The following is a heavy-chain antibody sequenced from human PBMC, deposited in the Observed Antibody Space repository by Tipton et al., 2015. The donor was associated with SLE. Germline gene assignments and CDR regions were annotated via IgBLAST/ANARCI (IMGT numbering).Heavy chain of an antibody. CDR3: AKARSYYGMDV. J-gene: IGHJ6*02. V-gene: IGHV3-9*01. CDR2: ISWNSGSI. CDR1: GFTFDDYA. Sequence: SLRLSCAASGFTFDDYAMHWVRQAPGKGLEWVSGISWNSGSIGYADSVKGRFTISRDNAKNSLYQQMNSLRAEDTALYYCAKARSYYGMDVWGQGTTVTVSS.